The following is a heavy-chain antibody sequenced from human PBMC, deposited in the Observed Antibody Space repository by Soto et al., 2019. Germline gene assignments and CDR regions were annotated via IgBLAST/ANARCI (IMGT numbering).Heavy chain of an antibody. CDR3: ARGVVVPAAMHTLGYYYYGMDV. V-gene: IGHV1-69*06. Sequence: ASVKVSCKASGGTFSSYAISWVRQAPGQGLEWMGGIIPIFGTANYAQKFQGRVTITADKSTSTAYMELSSLRSEDTAVYYCARGVVVPAAMHTLGYYYYGMDVWGQGTTVTVSS. D-gene: IGHD2-2*01. CDR1: GGTFSSYA. J-gene: IGHJ6*02. CDR2: IIPIFGTA.